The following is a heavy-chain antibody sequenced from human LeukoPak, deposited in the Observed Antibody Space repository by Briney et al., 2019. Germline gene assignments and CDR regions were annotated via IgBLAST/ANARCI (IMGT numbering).Heavy chain of an antibody. Sequence: KPSETLSLTCTVSGGSISSYYWSWIRQPPGKGLEWIGYIYYSGSTNYNPSLKSRVTISVDTSKNQFSLKLSSVTAADTAVYYCARGVWQWLEHPLLGRENDAFDIWGQGTMVTVSS. CDR2: IYYSGST. V-gene: IGHV4-59*01. CDR1: GGSISSYY. J-gene: IGHJ3*02. D-gene: IGHD6-19*01. CDR3: ARGVWQWLEHPLLGRENDAFDI.